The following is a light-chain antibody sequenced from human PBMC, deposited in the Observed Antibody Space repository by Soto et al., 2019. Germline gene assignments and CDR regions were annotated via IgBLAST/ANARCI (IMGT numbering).Light chain of an antibody. J-gene: IGLJ2*01. V-gene: IGLV6-57*02. CDR2: EDN. CDR3: QSYDSTLVL. Sequence: NFMLTQPHSVSESPGKTVTISCTGSSGSIASNYVQWYQQRPGSAPTTVIYEDNQRPSGVPDRFSGSIDSSSNSASLTISGLKTEDEADYYCQSYDSTLVLFGGGTKLTVL. CDR1: SGSIASNY.